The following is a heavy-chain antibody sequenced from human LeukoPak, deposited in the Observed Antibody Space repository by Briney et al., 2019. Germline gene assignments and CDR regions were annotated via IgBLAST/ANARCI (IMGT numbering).Heavy chain of an antibody. Sequence: PGGSLRLSCAASGFRLNTYWMSWVRQAPGKGLEWASSISSSSNYIYYADSVKGRFTISRDNAKNSLYLQMKSLRAEDTAVYYCARGKTSQNIVTRKTYNWFDPWGQGTLVTVSS. CDR3: ARGKTSQNIVTRKTYNWFDP. CDR2: ISSSSNYI. CDR1: GFRLNTYW. D-gene: IGHD2/OR15-2a*01. V-gene: IGHV3-21*01. J-gene: IGHJ5*02.